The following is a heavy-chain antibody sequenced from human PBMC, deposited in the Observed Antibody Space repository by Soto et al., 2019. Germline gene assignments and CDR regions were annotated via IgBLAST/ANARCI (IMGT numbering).Heavy chain of an antibody. CDR2: ITTTGDT. CDR3: ARELHGGSYGMDV. Sequence: EVQLVESGGGLVQPGGSLRLSCAASGFTFSNYDMHWVRQVTGKGLEWVSGITTTGDTYYPGSVKGRFTISREQAKNSLYLQMNSLSAGDTAVYYGARELHGGSYGMDVWGQGTTVTVSS. V-gene: IGHV3-13*01. J-gene: IGHJ6*02. CDR1: GFTFSNYD.